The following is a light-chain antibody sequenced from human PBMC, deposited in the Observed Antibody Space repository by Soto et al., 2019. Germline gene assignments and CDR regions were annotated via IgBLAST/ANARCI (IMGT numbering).Light chain of an antibody. CDR2: GVR. V-gene: IGLV2-14*01. CDR1: SNDIGSYDY. Sequence: SALSQPTSVCRTPVRSFELSCSGNSNDIGSYDYVACYQQHPGKAPRLLIHGVRNRPSGISSRCSASKSGLTASLTISGLQAEDEADYYCNSFTTSRFNVFGSGTKATGL. CDR3: NSFTTSRFNV. J-gene: IGLJ1*01.